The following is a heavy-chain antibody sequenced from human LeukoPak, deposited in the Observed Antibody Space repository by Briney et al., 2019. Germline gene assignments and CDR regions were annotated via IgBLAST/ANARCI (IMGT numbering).Heavy chain of an antibody. V-gene: IGHV3-23*01. J-gene: IGHJ4*02. CDR3: ARSSGLGYYCSGDFCYRSLTN. D-gene: IGHD2-21*01. CDR1: GFIFSSYS. Sequence: GGSLRLSCAASGFIFSSYSMSWVRQPPGKGLEWVSDISGSGDSTCYADSAKGRSTISRDTPKNTLYMQVKSPTAEDTAVYYCARSSGLGYYCSGDFCYRSLTNWGQGTLVTVSS. CDR2: ISGSGDST.